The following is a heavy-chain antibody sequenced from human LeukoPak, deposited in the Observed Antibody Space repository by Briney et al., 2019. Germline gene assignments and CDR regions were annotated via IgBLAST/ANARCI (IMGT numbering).Heavy chain of an antibody. Sequence: GGSLRLSCAASGFTFSNYWMSWVRQVPGKGLEWVADINKDGSEECYVDSVKGRFSISRDNAKNSLYLQMNSLRVEDTAVYYCARDGDFDFWGQGIQVTVSS. CDR1: GFTFSNYW. D-gene: IGHD3-16*01. V-gene: IGHV3-7*01. J-gene: IGHJ4*02. CDR3: ARDGDFDF. CDR2: INKDGSEE.